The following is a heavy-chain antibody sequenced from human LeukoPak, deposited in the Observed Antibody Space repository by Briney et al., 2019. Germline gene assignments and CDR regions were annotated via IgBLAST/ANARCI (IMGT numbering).Heavy chain of an antibody. Sequence: PGGSLRLSCAASGFTFSSYAMHWVRQAPGKGLEWVAVISYDGSNKYYADSVKGRFTISRDNSKNTLYLQMNSLRAEDTAVYYCAKPVADYGGNPPLGNVFDYWGQGTLVTVSS. CDR2: ISYDGSNK. CDR3: AKPVADYGGNPPLGNVFDY. J-gene: IGHJ4*02. CDR1: GFTFSSYA. V-gene: IGHV3-30-3*02. D-gene: IGHD4-23*01.